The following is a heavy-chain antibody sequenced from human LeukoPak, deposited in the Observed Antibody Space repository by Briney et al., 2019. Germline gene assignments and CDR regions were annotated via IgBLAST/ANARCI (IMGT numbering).Heavy chain of an antibody. CDR1: GGSISSSSYY. V-gene: IGHV4-39*01. Sequence: SQTLSLTCTVSGGSISSSSYYWGWIRQPPGKGLEWIGSIYYSGSTYYNPSLKSRVTISVDTSKNQFSLKLSSVTAADTAVYYCARLVGYGGNPIDYWGQGTLVTVSS. CDR3: ARLVGYGGNPIDY. D-gene: IGHD4-23*01. J-gene: IGHJ4*02. CDR2: IYYSGST.